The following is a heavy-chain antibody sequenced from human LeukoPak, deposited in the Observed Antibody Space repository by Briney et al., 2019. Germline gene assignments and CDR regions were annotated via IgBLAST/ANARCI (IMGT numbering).Heavy chain of an antibody. D-gene: IGHD3-3*01. V-gene: IGHV3-48*01. CDR2: IGRSASIT. Sequence: QPGGSLRLSCAASGFTFNNFGLNWVRQAPGRGLEWVSYIGRSASITNYADAVEGRFTISRESATKSLHLQMDSLRVEDTAVYYCARGIAGRIATFGVIRGGYFDYWGQGTLVTVSS. J-gene: IGHJ4*02. CDR3: ARGIAGRIATFGVIRGGYFDY. CDR1: GFTFNNFG.